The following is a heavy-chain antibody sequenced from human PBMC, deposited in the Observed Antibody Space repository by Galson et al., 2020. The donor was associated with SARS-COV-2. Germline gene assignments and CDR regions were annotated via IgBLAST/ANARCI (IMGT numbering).Heavy chain of an antibody. CDR2: INDTGIT. CDR3: ARAHRLLDS. J-gene: IGHJ5*01. Sequence: SKTRSPTGRASGGSIRSKSCYGAGIRQTTGKGREWIGIINDTGITDYNSTLKSPVTVSVDTSKNQFSMSLSSVTAADTAVYYCARAHRLLDSWGQGTLVTVSS. CDR1: GGSIRSKSCY. D-gene: IGHD2-15*01. V-gene: IGHV4-39*07.